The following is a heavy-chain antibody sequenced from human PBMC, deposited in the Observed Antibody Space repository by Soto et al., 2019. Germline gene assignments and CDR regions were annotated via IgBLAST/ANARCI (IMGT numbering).Heavy chain of an antibody. D-gene: IGHD3-22*01. J-gene: IGHJ3*02. CDR2: ISSSGSTI. V-gene: IGHV3-11*01. Sequence: QVQLVESGGGLVKPGGSLRLSCAASGFTFSDYYMSWIRQAPGKGLEWVSYISSSGSTIYYADSVKGRFTISRDNAKNSLYLQMNSLRAEDTAVYYCARVKERYYYDSSGYYVGAFDIWGQGTMVTVSS. CDR1: GFTFSDYY. CDR3: ARVKERYYYDSSGYYVGAFDI.